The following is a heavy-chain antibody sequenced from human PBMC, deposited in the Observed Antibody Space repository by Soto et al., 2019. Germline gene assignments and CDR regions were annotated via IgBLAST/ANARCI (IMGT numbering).Heavy chain of an antibody. J-gene: IGHJ4*02. D-gene: IGHD2-21*01. CDR3: ARHRACNTACDFGH. Sequence: QLQLRESAPGPERPSETLSLSCSVSGDSIDSHGAHWSWIRQSHGKGLEWIGTFAYTGTTYYPPPLGRRVTAAADKSRNQFSLKLTSGTATDTAVYYCARHRACNTACDFGHWGQGTLVTVSS. V-gene: IGHV4-39*01. CDR2: FAYTGTT. CDR1: GDSIDSHGAH.